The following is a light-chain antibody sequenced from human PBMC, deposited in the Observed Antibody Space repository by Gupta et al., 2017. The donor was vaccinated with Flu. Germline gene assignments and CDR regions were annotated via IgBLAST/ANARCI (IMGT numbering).Light chain of an antibody. CDR2: AAS. CDR3: QHDESYPRFT. V-gene: IGKV1-8*01. J-gene: IGKJ2*01. Sequence: AIRMTQSPSSFSASTGDRVTITCRASQGISSYLAWYQQKSGKAPKLLIYAASTLQSGVPSRFSGSGGGKDLPLTINYLQYEDFAAYYCQHDESYPRFTFGQGTKVEIK. CDR1: QGISSY.